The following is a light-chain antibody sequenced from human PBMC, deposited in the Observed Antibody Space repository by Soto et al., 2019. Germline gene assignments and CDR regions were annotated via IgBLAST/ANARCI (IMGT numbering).Light chain of an antibody. CDR1: QGISNY. Sequence: DIQMTQSPSSLSASVGDRVTITCLASQGISNYLAWYQQKPGEAPKLLIYDASALPRGVPSRFSGSGSGTKFTLTIASLQPDDFATYYCQQYEAFSGTFGPGTKVDIK. CDR2: DAS. V-gene: IGKV1-16*01. CDR3: QQYEAFSGT. J-gene: IGKJ1*01.